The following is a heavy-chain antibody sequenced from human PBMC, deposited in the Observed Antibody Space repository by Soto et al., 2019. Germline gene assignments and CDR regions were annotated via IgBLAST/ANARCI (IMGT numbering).Heavy chain of an antibody. J-gene: IGHJ6*03. CDR1: GGTFSSYA. V-gene: IGHV1-69*05. Sequence: ASVKVSCKASGGTFSSYAISWVRQAPGQGLEWMGGIIPIFGTANYAQKFQGRVTMTRNTSISTAYMELSSLRSEDTAVYYCARGVWFGELLIYYYYMDVWGKGTTVTVSS. D-gene: IGHD3-10*01. CDR3: ARGVWFGELLIYYYYMDV. CDR2: IIPIFGTA.